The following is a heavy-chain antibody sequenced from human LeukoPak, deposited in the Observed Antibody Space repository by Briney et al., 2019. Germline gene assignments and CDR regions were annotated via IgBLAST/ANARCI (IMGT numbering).Heavy chain of an antibody. Sequence: ASVKVSCKASGYTFTDYYIQWMRQAPGQGLEWMGWINVNNGGTKYAQHLQGRVAMTTDTSISTAYMELSRLRSDDTAVYYCAGSITVFDAFDIWGQGTMVTVSS. V-gene: IGHV1-2*02. J-gene: IGHJ3*02. CDR3: AGSITVFDAFDI. CDR2: INVNNGGT. CDR1: GYTFTDYY. D-gene: IGHD4-17*01.